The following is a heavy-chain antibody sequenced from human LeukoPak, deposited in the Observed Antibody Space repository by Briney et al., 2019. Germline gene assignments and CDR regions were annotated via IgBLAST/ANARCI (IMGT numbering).Heavy chain of an antibody. V-gene: IGHV3-23*01. D-gene: IGHD3-3*02. CDR3: ATHLSDAFDI. Sequence: GGSLRLSCAASGFTFNSYNMNWVRQAPGKGLEWVSTIGGSGVSTYYADSVKGRFSISRDNSKNTLYLQMNSLRAEDTALYYCATHLSDAFDIWGQGTMVTVSS. CDR2: IGGSGVST. CDR1: GFTFNSYN. J-gene: IGHJ3*02.